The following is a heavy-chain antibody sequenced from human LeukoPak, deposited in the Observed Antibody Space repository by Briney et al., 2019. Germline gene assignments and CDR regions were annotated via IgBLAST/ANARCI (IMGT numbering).Heavy chain of an antibody. CDR1: GGTFSSYA. V-gene: IGHV1-69*06. CDR2: IIPIFGTA. CDR3: ARDNGEGDGYNSFFSGYYGMDV. J-gene: IGHJ6*02. D-gene: IGHD5-24*01. Sequence: SVKVSCKASGGTFSSYAISWVRQAPGQGLEWMGGIIPIFGTANYAQKFQGRVTITADKSTSTAYMELSSLRSEDTAVYYCARDNGEGDGYNSFFSGYYGMDVCGQGTTVTVSS.